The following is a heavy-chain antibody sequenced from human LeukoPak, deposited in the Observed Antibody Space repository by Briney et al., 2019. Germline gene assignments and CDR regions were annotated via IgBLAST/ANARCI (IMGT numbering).Heavy chain of an antibody. V-gene: IGHV3-11*04. D-gene: IGHD4-23*01. CDR1: GFTFSDYY. CDR3: ARETDYAGNLPGTYIFDY. CDR2: ISSSGSTI. Sequence: PGGSLRLSCAASGFTFSDYYMSWIRQAPGKGLEWVSYISSSGSTIYYADSVKGRFTISRDNAKNSLYLQMNSLRAEHTAVYYCARETDYAGNLPGTYIFDYWGQGTLVTVSS. J-gene: IGHJ4*02.